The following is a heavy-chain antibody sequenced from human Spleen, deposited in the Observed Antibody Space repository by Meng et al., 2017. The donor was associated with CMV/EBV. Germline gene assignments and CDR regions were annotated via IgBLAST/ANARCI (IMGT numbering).Heavy chain of an antibody. J-gene: IGHJ5*02. D-gene: IGHD3-3*01. V-gene: IGHV4-38-2*02. CDR1: GYSINSGYY. CDR2: IYHSGTT. CDR3: ARGDDRADFWSGGDNWFDP. Sequence: SETLSLTCTVSGYSINSGYYWGWIRQPPGKGLEWIGTIYHSGTTYYNPSLKSRVTISVDTSKNQFSLKLSSVTAADTAVYYCARGDDRADFWSGGDNWFDPWGQGTLVT.